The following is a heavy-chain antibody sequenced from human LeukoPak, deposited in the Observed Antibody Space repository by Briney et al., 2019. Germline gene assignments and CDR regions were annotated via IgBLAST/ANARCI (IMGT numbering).Heavy chain of an antibody. CDR3: ARRGGYCSSTSCYFELRNNWFDP. D-gene: IGHD2-2*03. CDR2: INHSGST. V-gene: IGHV4-34*01. J-gene: IGHJ5*02. Sequence: SETLSLTCAVYGGSFSGYYWSWIRQPPGKGLEWIGEINHSGSTNYNPSLKSRVTISVDTSKNQFSLKLSSVTAADTAVYYCARRGGYCSSTSCYFELRNNWFDPWGQGTLVTVSS. CDR1: GGSFSGYY.